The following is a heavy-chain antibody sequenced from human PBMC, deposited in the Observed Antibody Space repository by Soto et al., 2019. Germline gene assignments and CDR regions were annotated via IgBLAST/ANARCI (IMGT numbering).Heavy chain of an antibody. CDR1: GFTFSSYA. CDR2: ISGGGNDR. Sequence: EVQLFESGGGLVQPGGSLTLPCAASGFTFSSYAMSWGRQAPGKGLEWVSSISGGGNDRFYGDSVMGRFTISRDNSKNTFYLHITSLRAEDTAVYYCARSLYLAATDSEPFDTCGHGTLVTVSS. D-gene: IGHD3-22*01. CDR3: ARSLYLAATDSEPFDT. J-gene: IGHJ4*01. V-gene: IGHV3-23*01.